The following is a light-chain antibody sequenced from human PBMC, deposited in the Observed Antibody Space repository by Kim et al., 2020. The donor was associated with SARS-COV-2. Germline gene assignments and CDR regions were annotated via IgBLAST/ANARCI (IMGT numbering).Light chain of an antibody. J-gene: IGLJ3*02. V-gene: IGLV2-14*01. Sequence: QSALTQPASVSGSPGQSITISCTGTSSDVGGYDYVSWYQQHPGKAPKLIIYDVTKRPSGVSNRFSGSKSGNTASLTISGLQAEDEADYYCSSYTSGSTRVFGGGTQLTVL. CDR1: SSDVGGYDY. CDR2: DVT. CDR3: SSYTSGSTRV.